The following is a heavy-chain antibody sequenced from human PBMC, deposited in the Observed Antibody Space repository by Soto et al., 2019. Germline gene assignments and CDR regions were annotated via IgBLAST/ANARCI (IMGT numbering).Heavy chain of an antibody. CDR2: IYSGGST. V-gene: IGHV3-53*01. J-gene: IGHJ5*02. Sequence: EVQLVESGGGLIQPGGSLRLSCAASGFTVSSNYMSWVRQAPGKGLEWVSVIYSGGSTYYADSVKGRFTISRDNSKNTLYLEMNGLRAQDPAVEYRGVWGGGRWFDPWGQGTLVTVSS. CDR3: GVWGGGRWFDP. D-gene: IGHD3-16*01. CDR1: GFTVSSNY.